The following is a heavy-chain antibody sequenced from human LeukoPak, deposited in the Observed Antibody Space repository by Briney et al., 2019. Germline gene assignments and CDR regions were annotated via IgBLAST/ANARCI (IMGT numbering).Heavy chain of an antibody. D-gene: IGHD3-22*01. Sequence: PGGSLRLSCAASGFTFSSYAMHWVRQAPGKGLEWVAVISYDGSNKYYADSVKGRFTISRDNSKNTLYLQMNSLRAEDTAVYYCARDGESYYDSTLPLDWGQGTLVTVSS. CDR2: ISYDGSNK. J-gene: IGHJ4*02. CDR3: ARDGESYYDSTLPLD. V-gene: IGHV3-30-3*01. CDR1: GFTFSSYA.